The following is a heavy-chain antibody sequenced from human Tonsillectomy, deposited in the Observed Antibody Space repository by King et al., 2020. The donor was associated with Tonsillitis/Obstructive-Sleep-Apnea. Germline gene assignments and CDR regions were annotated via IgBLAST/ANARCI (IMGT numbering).Heavy chain of an antibody. CDR1: GGSISTSSYY. J-gene: IGHJ4*02. CDR3: ARLRPDITKGPGIEY. D-gene: IGHD3-10*01. Sequence: QLQESGPGLVKPSETLSLTCTVSGGSISTSSYYWAWVRQPPGKGLEWIGSVYYRGSSYYNPSLKSRVTISLDTSKNNFSLKLNSVTAADTAVYYCARLRPDITKGPGIEYWGQGTLVTVSS. CDR2: VYYRGSS. V-gene: IGHV4-39*02.